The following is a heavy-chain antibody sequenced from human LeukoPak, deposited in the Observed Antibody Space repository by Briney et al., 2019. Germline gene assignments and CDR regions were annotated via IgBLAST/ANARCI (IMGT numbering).Heavy chain of an antibody. CDR2: IWYDGSNK. D-gene: IGHD1-7*01. CDR3: ARDPGNWNYSPTIYYMDV. Sequence: GGPLRLSCAASGFTFSSYGMHWVRQAPGKGLEWVAVIWYDGSNKYYADSVKGRFTISRDNSKNTLYLQMNSLRAEDTAVYYCARDPGNWNYSPTIYYMDVWGKGTTVTVSS. J-gene: IGHJ6*03. V-gene: IGHV3-33*01. CDR1: GFTFSSYG.